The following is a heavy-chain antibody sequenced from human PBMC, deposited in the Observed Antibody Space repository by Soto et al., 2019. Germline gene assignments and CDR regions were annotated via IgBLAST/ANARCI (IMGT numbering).Heavy chain of an antibody. J-gene: IGHJ1*01. CDR1: GYTFTSDY. D-gene: IGHD2-2*01. V-gene: IGHV1-46*03. Sequence: GASVKVSCKASGYTFTSDYMHWVRQAPGQGLDWMGIINPSGGSTSYAQKFQGRVTMTRDTSTSTVYMELSSLRSEDTAVYYCARAASCSSTSCYYSRYFQHWGQGTLVTVYS. CDR2: INPSGGST. CDR3: ARAASCSSTSCYYSRYFQH.